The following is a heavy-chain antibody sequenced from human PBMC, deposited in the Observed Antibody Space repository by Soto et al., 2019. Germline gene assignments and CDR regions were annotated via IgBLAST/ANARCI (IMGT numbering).Heavy chain of an antibody. D-gene: IGHD5-18*01. CDR3: ARALMAAMVIPYYFDC. V-gene: IGHV3-30-3*01. Sequence: QVQLVESGGGVVQPGRSLRLSCAASGFTFRSYAMHWVRQAPGKGLEWVAVISYDGSNKYYADSVKGRFTISRDNSKNTLYLQMNSLRAEDTAVYYCARALMAAMVIPYYFDCWGQGTLVTVSS. CDR2: ISYDGSNK. CDR1: GFTFRSYA. J-gene: IGHJ4*02.